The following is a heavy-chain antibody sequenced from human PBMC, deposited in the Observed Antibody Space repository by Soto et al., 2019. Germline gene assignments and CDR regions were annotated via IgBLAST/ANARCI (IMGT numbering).Heavy chain of an antibody. D-gene: IGHD2-15*01. J-gene: IGHJ4*02. CDR1: GFTFSSYA. V-gene: IGHV3-23*01. CDR3: AKGPCSGGSCYLDY. CDR2: ISGSGGST. Sequence: GSLRLSCAASGFTFSSYAMSWVRQAPGKGLEWVSAISGSGGSTYYADSVKGRFTISRDNSKNTLYLQMNSLRAEDTAVYYCAKGPCSGGSCYLDYWGQGTLVTVSS.